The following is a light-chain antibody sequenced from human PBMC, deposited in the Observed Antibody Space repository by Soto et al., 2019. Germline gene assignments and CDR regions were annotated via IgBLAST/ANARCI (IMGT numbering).Light chain of an antibody. CDR3: QQYDNSPIT. J-gene: IGKJ5*01. V-gene: IGKV3-15*01. CDR2: GAS. Sequence: ETVMTQSPATLSVSPGEGATLSFRAPENINQNLAWYQQKPGQASSLFVYGASTRATAIPPRFSGSGSGTEFTLTISSLPSEDFEVYYCQQYDNSPITFGQGTRLEIK. CDR1: ENINQN.